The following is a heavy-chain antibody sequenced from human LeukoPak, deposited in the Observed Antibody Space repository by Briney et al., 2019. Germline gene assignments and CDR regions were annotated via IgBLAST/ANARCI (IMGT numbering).Heavy chain of an antibody. CDR2: IYCSGST. J-gene: IGHJ4*02. D-gene: IGHD5-12*01. CDR1: GGSISSYY. Sequence: PSETLSLTCTVSGGSISSYYWSWIRQPPGKGLEWIGYIYCSGSTNYSPSLKSRVTISVDMSKNQFSLKLSSVTAADTAVYYCARQGYSAYEILDYWGQGTLVTVSS. CDR3: ARQGYSAYEILDY. V-gene: IGHV4-59*08.